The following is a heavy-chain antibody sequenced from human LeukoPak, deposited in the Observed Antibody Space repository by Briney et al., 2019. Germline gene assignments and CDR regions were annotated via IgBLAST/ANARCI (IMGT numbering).Heavy chain of an antibody. V-gene: IGHV3-7*04. CDR1: RFTLSNYW. Sequence: GGSLRLSCAASRFTLSNYWMSCVPQAPGKGLECVANINQDGSEKYYVDSVRGRFSISRDNAKNSLYLQMSSLRREDTAVYFCVRGPRYSGYDYFDYWGQGTLVTVSS. CDR3: VRGPRYSGYDYFDY. CDR2: INQDGSEK. J-gene: IGHJ4*02. D-gene: IGHD5-12*01.